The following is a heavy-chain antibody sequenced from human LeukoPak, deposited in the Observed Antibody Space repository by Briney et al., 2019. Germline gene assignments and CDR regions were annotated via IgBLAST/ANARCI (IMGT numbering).Heavy chain of an antibody. J-gene: IGHJ3*02. CDR1: GGTFSSYA. V-gene: IGHV1-69*05. Sequence: ASVKVSCKASGGTFSSYAISWVRQAPEQGLEWMGRIIPIFGTANYAQKFQGRVTITTDESTSTAYMELSSLRSEDTAVYYCASSIAAAARGAFDIWGQGTMVTVSS. CDR2: IIPIFGTA. CDR3: ASSIAAAARGAFDI. D-gene: IGHD6-13*01.